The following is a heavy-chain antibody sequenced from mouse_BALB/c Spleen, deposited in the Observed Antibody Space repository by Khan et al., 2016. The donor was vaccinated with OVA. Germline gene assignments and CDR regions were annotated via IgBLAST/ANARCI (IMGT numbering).Heavy chain of an antibody. Sequence: EVQLVESGGGLVQPGGSLKLSCAASGFAFSRYWMSWVRQAPGKGLEWIGEINPDSSTINYTQSLKDKFIISRDNAKNTLYLQMSKVRSEDTALYYCARPYSYDGRAWFAYWGQGTLVTVSA. J-gene: IGHJ3*01. CDR2: INPDSSTI. CDR1: GFAFSRYW. V-gene: IGHV4-1*02. CDR3: ARPYSYDGRAWFAY. D-gene: IGHD2-12*01.